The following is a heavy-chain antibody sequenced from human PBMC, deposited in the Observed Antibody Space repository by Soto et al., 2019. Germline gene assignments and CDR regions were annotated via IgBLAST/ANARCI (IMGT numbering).Heavy chain of an antibody. CDR2: ISSSNSTI. D-gene: IGHD6-13*01. CDR3: ARASSWYAEYFQH. J-gene: IGHJ1*01. CDR1: GFTFSNYN. Sequence: PGVSLRLSCAASGFTFSNYNMNCFRQAPGKGLEWVSYISSSNSTIYYADSVKGRFTISRDNAKNSLYLQMNSLRAEDTAVYYCARASSWYAEYFQHWGQGT. V-gene: IGHV3-48*01.